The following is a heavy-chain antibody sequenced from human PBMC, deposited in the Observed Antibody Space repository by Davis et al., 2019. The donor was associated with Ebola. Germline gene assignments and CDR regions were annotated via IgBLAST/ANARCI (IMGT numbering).Heavy chain of an antibody. Sequence: GESLKISCAASGFIFSSYAMSWVRQAPGKGLEWVAAIGGSGGSTYYADSVKGRFTISRDNSINTLYLQMNNLRAEDTAVYYCLGGRYGEPFDYWGQGTLVTVSS. CDR1: GFIFSSYA. CDR2: IGGSGGST. CDR3: LGGRYGEPFDY. D-gene: IGHD1-26*01. J-gene: IGHJ4*02. V-gene: IGHV3-23*01.